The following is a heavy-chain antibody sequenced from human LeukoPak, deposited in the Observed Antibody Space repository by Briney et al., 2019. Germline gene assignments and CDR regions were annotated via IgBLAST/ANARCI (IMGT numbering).Heavy chain of an antibody. CDR3: ARRPRGILYYYYMDV. CDR2: INHSGST. J-gene: IGHJ6*03. D-gene: IGHD3-10*01. V-gene: IGHV4-34*01. CDR1: GGSFSDYY. Sequence: PSETLSLTCAVYGGSFSDYYWSWIRHPPGKGLEWIGEINHSGSTNYNPSLKSRVTISVDTSKNQFSLKLSSVTAADTAVYYCARRPRGILYYYYMDVWGKGTTVTVSS.